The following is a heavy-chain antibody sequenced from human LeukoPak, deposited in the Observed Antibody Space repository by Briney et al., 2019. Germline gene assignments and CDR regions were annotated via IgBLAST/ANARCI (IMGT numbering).Heavy chain of an antibody. CDR1: GGSFSGYY. V-gene: IGHV4-34*01. J-gene: IGHJ5*02. CDR2: INHSGST. D-gene: IGHD1-7*01. CDR3: AIRGKTGTTSPVLWFDP. Sequence: SETLSLTCAVYGGSFSGYYWSWIRQPPGKGLEWIGEINHSGSTNYNPSLKSRVTISVDTSKNQFSLKLSSVTAADTAVYYCAIRGKTGTTSPVLWFDPWGQGTLVTVSS.